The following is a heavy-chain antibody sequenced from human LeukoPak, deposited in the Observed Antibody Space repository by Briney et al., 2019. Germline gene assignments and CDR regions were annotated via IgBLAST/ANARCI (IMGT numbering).Heavy chain of an antibody. CDR2: VSNSGGDT. Sequence: AGGSLRLSCVGSGFTFSDYAMSWVRLAPGKGLEWVSAVSNSGGDTYNADSVKGRFTISRDNSRSTLYLQMNSLRVEDTAVYYCAKDYPSANAGDYWGQGTLVTVSS. J-gene: IGHJ4*02. V-gene: IGHV3-23*01. CDR1: GFTFSDYA. CDR3: AKDYPSANAGDY.